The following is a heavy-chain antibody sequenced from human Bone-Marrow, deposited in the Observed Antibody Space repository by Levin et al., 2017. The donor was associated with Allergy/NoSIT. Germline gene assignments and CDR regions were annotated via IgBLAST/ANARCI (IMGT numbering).Heavy chain of an antibody. V-gene: IGHV3-49*03. CDR3: TRDDFRPGPYFDY. CDR1: GFTFGDYA. D-gene: IGHD3-3*01. CDR2: IRSKAYGGTT. J-gene: IGHJ4*02. Sequence: GGSLRLSCSASGFTFGDYAMSWFRQAPGKGLECVGFIRSKAYGGTTEYAASVKGRFSISRDDSRSIVYLQMNSLKIEDTAVYYCTRDDFRPGPYFDYWGQGILVTVSS.